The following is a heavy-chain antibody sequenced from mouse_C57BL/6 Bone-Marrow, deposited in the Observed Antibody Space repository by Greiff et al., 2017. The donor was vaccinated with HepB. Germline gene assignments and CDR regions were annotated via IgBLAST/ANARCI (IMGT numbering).Heavy chain of an antibody. D-gene: IGHD4-1*01. J-gene: IGHJ3*01. CDR3: TTLGAWFAY. Sequence: VQLQQSGAELVRPGASVKLSCTASGFNIKDDYMHWVKQRPEQGLEWIGWIDPENGDTEYASKFQGKATITAATSSNTAYLQLSSLTSEDTAVYYCTTLGAWFAYWGQGTLVTVSA. V-gene: IGHV14-4*01. CDR2: IDPENGDT. CDR1: GFNIKDDY.